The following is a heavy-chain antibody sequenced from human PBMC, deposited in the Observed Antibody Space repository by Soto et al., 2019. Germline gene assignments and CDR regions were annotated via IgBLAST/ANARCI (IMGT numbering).Heavy chain of an antibody. CDR2: INPNSGDT. CDR3: ARAARLPLIESLDY. D-gene: IGHD6-6*01. J-gene: IGHJ4*02. Sequence: ASVKVSCKASGYTFTGYYMHWVRQAPGQGLEWMGWINPNSGDTNYAQKFQGRVTITRDTSISTAYMELSSLRSDDTAEYYCARAARLPLIESLDYWGQGTLVTVSS. CDR1: GYTFTGYY. V-gene: IGHV1-2*02.